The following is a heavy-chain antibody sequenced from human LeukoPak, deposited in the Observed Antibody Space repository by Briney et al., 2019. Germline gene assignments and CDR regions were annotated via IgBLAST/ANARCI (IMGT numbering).Heavy chain of an antibody. CDR2: IIPIFGTA. V-gene: IGHV1-69*13. CDR3: ARESHSGSYFFGAFDI. J-gene: IGHJ3*02. D-gene: IGHD1-26*01. Sequence: SVKVSCTASGGTFSSYAISWVRPAPGQGLEWMGGIIPIFGTANYAQKFQGRVTITADESTSTAYMELSSLRSEDTAVYYCARESHSGSYFFGAFDIWGQGTMVTVSS. CDR1: GGTFSSYA.